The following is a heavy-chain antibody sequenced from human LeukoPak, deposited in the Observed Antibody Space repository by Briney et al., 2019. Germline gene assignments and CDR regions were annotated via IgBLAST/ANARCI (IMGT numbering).Heavy chain of an antibody. D-gene: IGHD2-2*01. V-gene: IGHV3-23*01. J-gene: IGHJ3*02. CDR1: GFTFSSYA. CDR3: AKVKVKWALSDRYCSSTSCYVRDAFDI. Sequence: PGGSLRLSCAASGFTFSSYAMSWVRQAPGKGLEWVSAISGSGGSTYYADSVKGRFTISRDNSKNTLYLQMNSLRAEDTAVYYCAKVKVKWALSDRYCSSTSCYVRDAFDIWGQGTMVTVSS. CDR2: ISGSGGST.